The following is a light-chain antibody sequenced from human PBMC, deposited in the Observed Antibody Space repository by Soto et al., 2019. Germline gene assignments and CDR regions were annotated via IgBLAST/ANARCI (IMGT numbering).Light chain of an antibody. Sequence: VMTQSPDTLSASPGVRATLSCRASQSVSSTYLAWYQQQPGQAPRLLMSGTSNRATGTPDRFSGSGSGTDFTLTISRLEPEDFAVYYCQQYGSPPITFGQGTRLENK. J-gene: IGKJ5*01. CDR2: GTS. CDR1: QSVSSTY. CDR3: QQYGSPPIT. V-gene: IGKV3-20*01.